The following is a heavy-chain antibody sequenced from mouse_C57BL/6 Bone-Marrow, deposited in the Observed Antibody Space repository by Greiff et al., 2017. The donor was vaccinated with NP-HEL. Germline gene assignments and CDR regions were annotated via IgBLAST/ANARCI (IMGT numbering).Heavy chain of an antibody. Sequence: EVKLVESEGGLVQPGSSMKLSCTASGFTFSDYYMAWVRQVPEKGLEWVANINYDGSSTYYLDSLKSRFIISRDNAKNILYLQMSSLKSEDTATYYCAREGYYGNYEAMDYWGQGTSVTVSS. J-gene: IGHJ4*01. CDR1: GFTFSDYY. D-gene: IGHD2-1*01. V-gene: IGHV5-16*01. CDR2: INYDGSST. CDR3: AREGYYGNYEAMDY.